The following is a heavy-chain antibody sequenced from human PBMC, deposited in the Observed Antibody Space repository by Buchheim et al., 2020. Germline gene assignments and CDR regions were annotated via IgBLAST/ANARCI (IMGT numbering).Heavy chain of an antibody. CDR3: ARQPQIRRDLDQ. CDR2: INGDGTSA. Sequence: EVQVVESGGGFVQPGGSLRLSCAASGFTFSSFWMHWVRHVPGKGLFWVSRINGDGTSAIYADSVRGRFTISRDNANNTLHLQMNSLRLEDTAVYYCARQPQIRRDLDQWGQGTL. CDR1: GFTFSSFW. V-gene: IGHV3-74*01. J-gene: IGHJ5*02. D-gene: IGHD3-10*01.